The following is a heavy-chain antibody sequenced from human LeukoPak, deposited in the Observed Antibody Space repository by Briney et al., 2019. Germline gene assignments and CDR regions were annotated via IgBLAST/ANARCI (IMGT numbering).Heavy chain of an antibody. CDR1: GYTLTELS. V-gene: IGHV1-24*01. J-gene: IGHJ4*02. D-gene: IGHD3-10*01. Sequence: ASVTVSYKVSGYTLTELSMHWVRQAPGKGLKWMGGFDPEDGETIYAQKFQGRVTMTEDTSTDTAYMELSSLRSEDTAVYYCATGAKGYGSGSPPNWGQGTLVTVSS. CDR3: ATGAKGYGSGSPPN. CDR2: FDPEDGET.